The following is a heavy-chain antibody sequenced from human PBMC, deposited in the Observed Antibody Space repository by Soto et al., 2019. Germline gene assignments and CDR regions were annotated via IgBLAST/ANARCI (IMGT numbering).Heavy chain of an antibody. CDR3: ARSRYSSGWYD. J-gene: IGHJ4*02. CDR2: IWYDGSNK. V-gene: IGHV3-33*01. CDR1: GFTFSSYG. D-gene: IGHD6-19*01. Sequence: SLRLSCAASGFTFSSYGMHWVRQAPGKGLEWVAVIWYDGSNKYYADSVKGRFTISRDNSKNTLYLQMNSLRAEDTAVYYCARSRYSSGWYDWGQGTLVTVSS.